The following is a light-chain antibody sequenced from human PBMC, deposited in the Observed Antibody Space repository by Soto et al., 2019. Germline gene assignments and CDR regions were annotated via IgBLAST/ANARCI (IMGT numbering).Light chain of an antibody. V-gene: IGLV2-18*01. CDR3: TLYTRSTTIV. CDR1: SSDVGGNNR. CDR2: EVS. Sequence: QSVLTQPPSVSGSPGQSVTISCTGTSSDVGGNNRVSWYQQPPGAAPKLMIYEVSNRPSGVPDRFSGSKSGNTASLTISGLQAEDEADYYCTLYTRSTTIVFGTGTKVTVL. J-gene: IGLJ1*01.